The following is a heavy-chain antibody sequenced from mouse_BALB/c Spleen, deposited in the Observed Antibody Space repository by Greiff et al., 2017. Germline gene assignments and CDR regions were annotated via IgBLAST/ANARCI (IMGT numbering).Heavy chain of an antibody. J-gene: IGHJ4*01. CDR1: GYSFTSYD. D-gene: IGHD2-1*01. Sequence: VKLMESGPELVKPGALVKISCKASGYSFTSYDINWVKQRPGQGLEWIGLIYPGDGSTKYNEKFTGKATLTAAKSSSTAYMQLSSLTSENSAIYFCARSRGNYYCAMDYWGQGTSVTVSS. CDR2: IYPGDGST. CDR3: ARSRGNYYCAMDY. V-gene: IGHV1S56*01.